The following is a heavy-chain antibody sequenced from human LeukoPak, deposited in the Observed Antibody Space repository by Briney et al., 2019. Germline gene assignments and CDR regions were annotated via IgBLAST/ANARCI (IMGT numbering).Heavy chain of an antibody. CDR3: ARQTATYDLDY. CDR2: IWHDGSKK. Sequence: GGSLRLSCAASGFSFSNYGFHWVRQAPGKGLEWVGVIWHDGSKKYYGDSVKGRFTISRDNSKNTLYLQMSGLRVEDTAVYYCARQTATYDLDYWGQGTLVTVSS. V-gene: IGHV3-33*01. D-gene: IGHD3-3*01. J-gene: IGHJ4*02. CDR1: GFSFSNYG.